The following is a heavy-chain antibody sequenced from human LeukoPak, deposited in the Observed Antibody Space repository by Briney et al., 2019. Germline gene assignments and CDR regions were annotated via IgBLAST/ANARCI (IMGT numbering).Heavy chain of an antibody. D-gene: IGHD2-21*02. J-gene: IGHJ4*02. CDR1: GYTFTSYG. CDR3: ARDVCGGDCHSFPGY. CDR2: ISAYNGNT. Sequence: ASVKVSCKASGYTFTSYGISWVRQAPGQGLEWMGWISAYNGNTNYAQKLQGRVTMTTDTSTSTAYMELRSLRSEDTAVYSCARDVCGGDCHSFPGYWGQGTLVTVSS. V-gene: IGHV1-18*01.